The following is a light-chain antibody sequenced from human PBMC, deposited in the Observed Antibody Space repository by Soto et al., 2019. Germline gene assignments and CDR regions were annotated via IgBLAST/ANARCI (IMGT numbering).Light chain of an antibody. J-gene: IGKJ2*01. CDR2: AAS. CDR1: QSISSY. Sequence: DIQMTQSPSSLSASVGDRVTITCRASQSISSYLNWYQQKPGKAPKLLIYAASSLQSGVPSRFSGSGSGTDFTLTTSSLQPEAFATYYCHQSYSTLYTFGQGTKLEIK. V-gene: IGKV1-39*01. CDR3: HQSYSTLYT.